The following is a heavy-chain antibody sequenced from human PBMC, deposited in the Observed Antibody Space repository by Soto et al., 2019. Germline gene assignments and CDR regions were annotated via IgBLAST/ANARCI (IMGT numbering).Heavy chain of an antibody. CDR1: GFTFSSYA. D-gene: IGHD1-26*01. Sequence: GGSLRLSCSASGFTFSSYAMHWVRQAPGKGLEYVSAISSNGGSTYYADSVKGRFTISRDNSKNTLYLQMSSLRAEDTAVYYCAKDSSGSFWGELLRSAYFDYWGQGTLVTVSS. CDR2: ISSNGGST. CDR3: AKDSSGSFWGELLRSAYFDY. J-gene: IGHJ4*02. V-gene: IGHV3-64D*06.